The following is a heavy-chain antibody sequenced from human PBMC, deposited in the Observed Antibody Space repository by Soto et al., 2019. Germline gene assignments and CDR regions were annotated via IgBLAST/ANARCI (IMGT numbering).Heavy chain of an antibody. Sequence: GGSLRLSCAASGFTFSSYWMHWVRQAPGKGLVWVSRINSDGSSTSYADSVKGRFTISRDNAKNTLYLQMNSLRAEDTAVYYCARGARDSITIFGVVIGNDYWGQGTLVTVSS. CDR2: INSDGSST. D-gene: IGHD3-3*01. CDR3: ARGARDSITIFGVVIGNDY. CDR1: GFTFSSYW. J-gene: IGHJ4*02. V-gene: IGHV3-74*01.